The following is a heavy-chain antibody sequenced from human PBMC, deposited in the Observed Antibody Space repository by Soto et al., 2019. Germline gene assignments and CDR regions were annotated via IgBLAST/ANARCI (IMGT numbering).Heavy chain of an antibody. CDR1: GFSFSTYN. CDR3: VRQQYDFLVDP. V-gene: IGHV3-21*01. Sequence: EVQLVESGGGLVKPGGSLRLSCAASGFSFSTYNMNWVRQAPGKGLEWVSSIDASSTHIYYADSVKGRFTISRDNGKSSLDLQMDSLRAEDTALYYCVRQQYDFLVDPWGQGTRVTVSS. D-gene: IGHD3-16*01. J-gene: IGHJ5*02. CDR2: IDASSTHI.